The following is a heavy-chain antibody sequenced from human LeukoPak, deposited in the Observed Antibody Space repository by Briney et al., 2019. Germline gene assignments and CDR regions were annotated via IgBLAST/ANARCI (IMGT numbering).Heavy chain of an antibody. J-gene: IGHJ5*02. CDR3: ARGEDYDFWSGYRSTGFDP. CDR1: GGSIGSYY. CDR2: IYYSGST. Sequence: SDTLSLTCTVSGGSIGSYYWSWIRQPPGKGLEWVGYIYYSGSTNYNPSLKSRVTISVDTSKNQFSLKLSSVTAADTAVYYCARGEDYDFWSGYRSTGFDPWGQGTLVTVSS. D-gene: IGHD3-3*01. V-gene: IGHV4-59*01.